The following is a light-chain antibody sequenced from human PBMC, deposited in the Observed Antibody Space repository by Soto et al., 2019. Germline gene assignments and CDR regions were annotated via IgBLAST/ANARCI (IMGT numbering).Light chain of an antibody. V-gene: IGKV1-39*01. CDR3: QQSYTAVFT. CDR2: GAS. CDR1: QSIRNY. J-gene: IGKJ3*01. Sequence: DIQMTQSPSSPSASVGDRVTITCRASQSIRNYLNWYQQKPGKAPNLLIYGASSLQSGVPSRFSGSGSETDFTLTINNLQPEDFATYYCQQSYTAVFTFGPGTKVDIK.